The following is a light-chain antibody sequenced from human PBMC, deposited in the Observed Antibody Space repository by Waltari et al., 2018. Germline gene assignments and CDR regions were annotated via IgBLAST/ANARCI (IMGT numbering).Light chain of an antibody. Sequence: EIVLTQSPATLSLSPGERATLSCRASPIVSNYIAWYQQQPGQPPRLLIYDASNRATGIPARFSGSGSETDFTLTISSLEPEDFAVYYCQQRSKWLFGGGTK. CDR1: PIVSNY. J-gene: IGKJ4*01. CDR3: QQRSKWL. CDR2: DAS. V-gene: IGKV3-11*01.